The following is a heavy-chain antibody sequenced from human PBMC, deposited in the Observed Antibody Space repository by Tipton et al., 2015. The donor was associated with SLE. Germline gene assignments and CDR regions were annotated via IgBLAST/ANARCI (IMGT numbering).Heavy chain of an antibody. CDR3: ARVFDWYHAFDI. J-gene: IGHJ3*02. V-gene: IGHV4-4*07. Sequence: TLSLTCTVSGGSISSYSWSWIRQPAGKGLEWIGRIYTSGSTNYNPSLKSRVTMSVDTSKNQFSLKLSSVTAADTAVYYCARVFDWYHAFDIWGQGTMVTVSS. D-gene: IGHD3-9*01. CDR1: GGSISSYS. CDR2: IYTSGST.